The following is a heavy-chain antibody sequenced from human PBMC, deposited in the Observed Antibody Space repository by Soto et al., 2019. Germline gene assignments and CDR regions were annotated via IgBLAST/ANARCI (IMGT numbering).Heavy chain of an antibody. CDR2: IIPILGIA. Sequence: QVQLVQSGAEVKKPGSSVKVSCKASGGTFSSYTISWVRQAPGQGLEWMGRIIPILGIANYAQKFQGRVTITADKSTSTAYMELSSLSSEDTAVYYCASLWYGAPTSYGMDVWGQGTTVTVSS. D-gene: IGHD4-17*01. V-gene: IGHV1-69*02. J-gene: IGHJ6*02. CDR3: ASLWYGAPTSYGMDV. CDR1: GGTFSSYT.